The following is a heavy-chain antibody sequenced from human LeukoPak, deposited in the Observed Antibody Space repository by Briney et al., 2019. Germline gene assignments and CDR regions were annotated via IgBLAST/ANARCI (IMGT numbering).Heavy chain of an antibody. J-gene: IGHJ6*02. CDR1: GFTFSSYW. CDR3: ARDRKSSSSFYYYYGMDV. D-gene: IGHD6-6*01. Sequence: GGSLRLSCAASGFTFSSYWMSWVCQAPGKGLEWVANMKQDGSEKYYVDSVKGRFTISRDNAKNSLYLQMNSLRAEDTAVYYCARDRKSSSSFYYYYGMDVWGQGTTVTVSS. V-gene: IGHV3-7*01. CDR2: MKQDGSEK.